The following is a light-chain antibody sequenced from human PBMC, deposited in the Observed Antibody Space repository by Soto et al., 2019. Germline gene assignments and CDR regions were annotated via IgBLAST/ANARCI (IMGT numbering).Light chain of an antibody. J-gene: IGKJ2*01. V-gene: IGKV1-33*01. CDR1: QDISNY. CDR2: DAS. Sequence: DIQMTQSPSSLSASVGDRVTITCQASQDISNYLNWYQQKPGKVPELLIYDASNLESGVPSRFSGSGSGTHFTFSISSLQPEDIATYYCQQYGDLPRTFGQGTKLEIK. CDR3: QQYGDLPRT.